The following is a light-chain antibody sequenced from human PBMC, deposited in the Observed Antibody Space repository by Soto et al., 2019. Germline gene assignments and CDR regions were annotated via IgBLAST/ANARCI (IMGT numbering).Light chain of an antibody. J-gene: IGKJ1*01. CDR2: DAS. CDR1: QSISNW. V-gene: IGKV1-5*01. CDR3: QQYNGYSWT. Sequence: DIQMTQSPSTLSASVGDRVTITCRASQSISNWLAWYQQKPGKAPKLLIYDASSLESGVPSRFSGSGSETEFTLTISSLQPDDFATYYCQQYNGYSWTFGQGTKVEIK.